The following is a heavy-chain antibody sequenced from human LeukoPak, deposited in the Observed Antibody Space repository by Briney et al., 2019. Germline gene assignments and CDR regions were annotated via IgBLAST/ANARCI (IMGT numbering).Heavy chain of an antibody. D-gene: IGHD2-8*01. CDR1: GGSIRSGSYY. J-gene: IGHJ4*02. CDR2: IYISGST. CDR3: AREMGYCTNGVYPFDY. Sequence: PSETLSLTCTVSGGSIRSGSYYWSWIRQPAGKGLEWIGRIYISGSTNYNPSLKSRVTISVDTSKNQFSLKLSSVTAADTAVYYCAREMGYCTNGVYPFDYWGQGTLVTVSS. V-gene: IGHV4-61*02.